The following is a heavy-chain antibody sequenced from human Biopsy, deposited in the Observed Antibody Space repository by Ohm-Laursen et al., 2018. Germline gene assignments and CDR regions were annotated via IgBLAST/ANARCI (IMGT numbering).Heavy chain of an antibody. J-gene: IGHJ3*02. CDR1: GFGFYA. V-gene: IGHV3-30*18. CDR2: TSFDGSNK. CDR3: AKDGGQWLGGAFDI. D-gene: IGHD6-19*01. Sequence: SLRLSCAASGFGFYAMPWVRQPPGKGLEWLAVTSFDGSNKFYAESVRGRFTISRDRSRDTLYLQMNRLTNEDTALYYCAKDGGQWLGGAFDIWGHGTMVIVAS.